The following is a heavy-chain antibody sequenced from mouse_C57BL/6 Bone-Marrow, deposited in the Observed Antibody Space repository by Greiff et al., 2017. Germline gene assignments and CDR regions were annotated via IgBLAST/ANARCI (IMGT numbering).Heavy chain of an antibody. CDR3: TRLGLFYWYFDV. CDR1: GFNIKDDY. D-gene: IGHD4-1*01. J-gene: IGHJ1*03. CDR2: IDPENGDT. Sequence: EVQLQQPGAELVRPGASVKLSCTASGFNIKDDYMHWVKQRPEQGLEWIGWIDPENGDTEYASKFQGKATITADTSSNTAYLQLSSLTSEDTAVYYCTRLGLFYWYFDVWGTGTTVTVSS. V-gene: IGHV14-4*01.